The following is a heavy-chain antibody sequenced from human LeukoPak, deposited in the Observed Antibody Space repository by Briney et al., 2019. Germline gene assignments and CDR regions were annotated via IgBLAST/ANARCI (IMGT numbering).Heavy chain of an antibody. Sequence: ASVKVSCKASGYTFTSYDINWVRQATGQGLEWMGWMNPNSGNTGYAQKFQGRVTMTRNTSISTAYMELSSLRSEDTAVYYCARGYGDQYYYYYYYMDVWGKGTTVTVSS. V-gene: IGHV1-8*01. CDR1: GYTFTSYD. D-gene: IGHD4-17*01. CDR3: ARGYGDQYYYYYYYMDV. J-gene: IGHJ6*03. CDR2: MNPNSGNT.